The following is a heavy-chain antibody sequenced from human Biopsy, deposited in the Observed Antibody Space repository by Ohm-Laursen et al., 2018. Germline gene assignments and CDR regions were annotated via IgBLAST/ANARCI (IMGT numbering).Heavy chain of an antibody. J-gene: IGHJ4*02. D-gene: IGHD4-23*01. CDR3: ARGSNDSGGLYFPR. Sequence: SETLSFTCTVSGGSFTGHYWTWIRQPPGKGLEWIGHISCTGYTSYNASLKSRVTISVDTSRNHFSLRLSSLTAADTAVYYCARGSNDSGGLYFPRWGQGTLLTVSS. CDR2: ISCTGYT. CDR1: GGSFTGHY. V-gene: IGHV4-59*11.